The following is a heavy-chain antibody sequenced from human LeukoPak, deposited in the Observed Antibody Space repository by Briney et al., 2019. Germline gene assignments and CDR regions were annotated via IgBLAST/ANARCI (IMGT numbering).Heavy chain of an antibody. V-gene: IGHV3-74*01. CDR1: GFTFSSYW. Sequence: PGGSLRLSCAASGFTFSSYWMHWVRQAPGKGLVWVSRINSDGSSTSYADSVKGRFTISRDNSKNTLYLQMNSLRTEDTAVYYCARDGSTGWHYFEYWGQGTLVTVSS. CDR2: INSDGSST. CDR3: ARDGSTGWHYFEY. D-gene: IGHD6-19*01. J-gene: IGHJ4*02.